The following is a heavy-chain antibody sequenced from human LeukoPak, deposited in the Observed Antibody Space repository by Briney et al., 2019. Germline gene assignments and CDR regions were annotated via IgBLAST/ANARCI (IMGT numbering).Heavy chain of an antibody. CDR2: IKLDGSEK. V-gene: IGHV3-7*03. J-gene: IGHJ4*01. Sequence: GGSLRLSCVASGFTFGKYWMSWVRQAPGKGLEWVANIKLDGSEKNYVDSVKGRFTISRDNTKNSLYLQMNGLRAEDTAVFYCARDQYDTWSRRGNFDSWGQGTLVIVSS. CDR3: ARDQYDTWSRRGNFDS. D-gene: IGHD3-3*01. CDR1: GFTFGKYW.